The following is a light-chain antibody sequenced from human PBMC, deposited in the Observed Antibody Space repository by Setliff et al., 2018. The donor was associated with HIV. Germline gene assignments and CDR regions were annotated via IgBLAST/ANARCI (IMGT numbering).Light chain of an antibody. CDR3: MLYMGSGIYV. CDR1: SGSVSTNYY. CDR2: STK. V-gene: IGLV8-61*01. J-gene: IGLJ1*01. Sequence: QPVVTQEPSFSVSPGGTVTLTCGLSSGSVSTNYYPSWYQQTPGQAPRTLIYSTKTRYSGVPDRFSGSILGNKAALTITGAQADDESYYYCMLYMGSGIYVFGTGTKVTVL.